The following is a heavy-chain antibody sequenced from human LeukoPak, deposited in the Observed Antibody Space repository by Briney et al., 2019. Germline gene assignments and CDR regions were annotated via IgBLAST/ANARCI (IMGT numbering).Heavy chain of an antibody. J-gene: IGHJ6*02. D-gene: IGHD5-18*01. CDR3: AKEDTAMAPPYYYGMDV. CDR1: GFTFDDYT. Sequence: PGGSLRLSCAASGFTFDDYTMHWVRQAPGKGLEWVSLISWDGGSTYYADSVKGRFTISRDNSKNSLYLQMNSLRTEDTALYYCAKEDTAMAPPYYYGMDVWGQGTTVTVSS. V-gene: IGHV3-43*01. CDR2: ISWDGGST.